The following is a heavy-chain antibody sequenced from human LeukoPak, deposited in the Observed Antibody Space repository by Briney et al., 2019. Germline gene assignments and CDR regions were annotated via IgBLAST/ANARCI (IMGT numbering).Heavy chain of an antibody. CDR3: ARHLVVATYDC. CDR1: GFTFSDYY. Sequence: PGGSLRLSCAASGFTFSDYYMSWIRQAPGKGLEWVSYISSGGSTIYYTDSVKGRFTISRDNAKNSLYLQMNSLRAEDTAVYYCARHLVVATYDCWGQGTLVTVSS. CDR2: ISSGGSTI. J-gene: IGHJ4*02. V-gene: IGHV3-11*01. D-gene: IGHD2-21*01.